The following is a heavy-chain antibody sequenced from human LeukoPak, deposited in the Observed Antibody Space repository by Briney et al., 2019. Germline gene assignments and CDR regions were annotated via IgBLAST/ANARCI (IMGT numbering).Heavy chain of an antibody. Sequence: SETLSLTCGVSSGSLSGYYWRWTRQPPGGGLEWLGEITHSGSPNYNPSPKSRVTISGDTSKKQFSLNLTSVTAADTGVYYCARGVDLWGRGTPVTVSS. CDR1: SGSLSGYY. V-gene: IGHV4-34*01. J-gene: IGHJ2*01. CDR3: ARGVDL. CDR2: ITHSGSP.